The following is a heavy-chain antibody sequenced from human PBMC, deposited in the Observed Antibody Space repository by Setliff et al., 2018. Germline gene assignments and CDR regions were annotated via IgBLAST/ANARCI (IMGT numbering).Heavy chain of an antibody. D-gene: IGHD3-16*01. V-gene: IGHV3-20*04. CDR2: INWDGRSI. J-gene: IGHJ4*02. Sequence: GGSLRLSCAASGFTFSSYWMSWVRQAPGKGLEWVSGINWDGRSIGYADSVKGRFTISRDNAKNSLYLQMNSLRAEDTAVYYCARDGGEYWGQGTLVTV. CDR3: ARDGGEY. CDR1: GFTFSSYW.